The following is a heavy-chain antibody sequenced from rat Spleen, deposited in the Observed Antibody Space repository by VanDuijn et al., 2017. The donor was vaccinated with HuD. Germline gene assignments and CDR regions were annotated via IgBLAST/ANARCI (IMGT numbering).Heavy chain of an antibody. Sequence: EVQLVESGGGLVQPGRSLKVSCAASGFTFSDNYMAWVRQAPKKGLEWVASISAGGGNTHYRDSVKGRFTISRDNAKSTLYLQMDSLRSEDTATYYCARSVFDYWGQGVMVTVSS. J-gene: IGHJ2*01. CDR2: ISAGGGNT. V-gene: IGHV5-25*01. CDR1: GFTFSDNY. CDR3: ARSVFDY.